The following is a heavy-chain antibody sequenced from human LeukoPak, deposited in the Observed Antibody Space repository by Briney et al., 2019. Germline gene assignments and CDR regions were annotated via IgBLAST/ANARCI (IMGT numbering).Heavy chain of an antibody. J-gene: IGHJ6*02. CDR2: VNRDGSET. CDR3: ARNNGMDV. V-gene: IGHV3-7*03. CDR1: GFALSSHW. Sequence: GGSLRLSCAASGFALSSHWMAWVRQVPGRGPEWVANVNRDGSETYYLDSVKGRFTISKDNARNSLYLQMNSLRAEDTALYHCARNNGMDVWGQGTTVIVSS.